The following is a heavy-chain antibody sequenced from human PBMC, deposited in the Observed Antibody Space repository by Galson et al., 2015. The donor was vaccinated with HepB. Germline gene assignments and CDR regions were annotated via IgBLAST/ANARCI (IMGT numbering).Heavy chain of an antibody. CDR1: GGSIRSGDYY. CDR2: IYYTGSA. Sequence: TLSLTCSVSGGSIRSGDYYWNWIRQPPGKGLEWIAYIYYTGSAYYNPSLKSRLTMSVDTSKNQFSLKLDSVTVADTAVYYCARQLGMDWYLDLWGRGTLVTVSS. D-gene: IGHD7-27*01. CDR3: ARQLGMDWYLDL. J-gene: IGHJ2*01. V-gene: IGHV4-30-4*01.